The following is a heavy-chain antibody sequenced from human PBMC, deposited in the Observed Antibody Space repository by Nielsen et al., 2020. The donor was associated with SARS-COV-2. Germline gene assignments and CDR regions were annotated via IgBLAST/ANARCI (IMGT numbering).Heavy chain of an antibody. Sequence: SETLSLTCTVSGGSISSGDYYWSWIRQPPGKGLEWIGYIYYSGSTNYNPSLKSRVTISVDTSKNQFSLKLSSVTAADTAVYYCARVGSSSWYFDYWGQGTLVTVSS. D-gene: IGHD6-13*01. J-gene: IGHJ4*02. CDR1: GGSISSGDYY. CDR2: IYYSGST. CDR3: ARVGSSSWYFDY. V-gene: IGHV4-61*08.